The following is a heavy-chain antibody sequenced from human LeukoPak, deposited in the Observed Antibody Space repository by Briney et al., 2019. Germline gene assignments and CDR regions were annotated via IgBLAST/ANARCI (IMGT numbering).Heavy chain of an antibody. J-gene: IGHJ3*02. V-gene: IGHV4-59*08. CDR2: IYYSGST. CDR1: GGSISSYY. D-gene: IGHD1-1*01. CDR3: ARLHFTSNWNGDAFDI. Sequence: SETLSLTCTVSGGSISSYYWSWIRQPPGKGLEWIGYIYYSGSTNYNPSLKSRVTISVDTSKNQFSLKLSSVTAADTAVYYCARLHFTSNWNGDAFDIWGQGTMVTVSS.